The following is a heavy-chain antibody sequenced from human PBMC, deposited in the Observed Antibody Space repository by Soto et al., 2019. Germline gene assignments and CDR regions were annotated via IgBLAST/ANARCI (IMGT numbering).Heavy chain of an antibody. Sequence: LVESGGGLVQPGGSLRLSCAASGFTFSNIWMSWVRRSPEKGPEWVASISPDGGEIYYVDSVKGRFTISRDNTRNSLYLQMNSLRAEDTAVYYCAKGPPWGQGTLVTVSS. CDR1: GFTFSNIW. CDR2: ISPDGGEI. J-gene: IGHJ5*02. CDR3: AKGPP. V-gene: IGHV3-7*01.